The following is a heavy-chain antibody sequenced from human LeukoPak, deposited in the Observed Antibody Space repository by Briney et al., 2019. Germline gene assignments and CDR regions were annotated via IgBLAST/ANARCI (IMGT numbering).Heavy chain of an antibody. Sequence: SETLSLTCAVSGGSISSSNWWSWVRQPPGKGLEWIGEIYHSGSTNYNPSLKSRVTISVDKSKNQFSLKLCSVTAADTAVYYCARDSSYYGSAGSPSSWGQGTLVTVSS. J-gene: IGHJ5*02. CDR1: GGSISSSNW. V-gene: IGHV4-4*02. CDR3: ARDSSYYGSAGSPSS. CDR2: IYHSGST. D-gene: IGHD3-10*01.